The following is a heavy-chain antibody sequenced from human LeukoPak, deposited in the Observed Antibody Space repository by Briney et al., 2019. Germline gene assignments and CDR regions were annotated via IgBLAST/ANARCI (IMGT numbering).Heavy chain of an antibody. J-gene: IGHJ4*02. D-gene: IGHD6-6*01. CDR3: ARVWYSSSFLFDY. Sequence: GASVKVSCKASGYTFTGYYIHWVRQAPGQGLEWMGRINPNSGGTNYAQKFQGRVTMTRDTSISTAYMELSRLRSDDTAVYYCARVWYSSSFLFDYWGQGTLVTVSS. CDR2: INPNSGGT. CDR1: GYTFTGYY. V-gene: IGHV1-2*06.